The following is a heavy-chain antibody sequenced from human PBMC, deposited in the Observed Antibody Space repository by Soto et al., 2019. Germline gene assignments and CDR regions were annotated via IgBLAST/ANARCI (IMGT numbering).Heavy chain of an antibody. Sequence: ASVKVSCKASGYTFTSYYMHWVRQAPGQRLEWMGWINAGNGNTKYSQKFQARVTITRDTSASTAYMELSSLRSEDTAVYYCARDLWGYCGTDCYPLDVWGQGTTVTVSS. V-gene: IGHV1-3*01. D-gene: IGHD2-21*02. CDR2: INAGNGNT. CDR1: GYTFTSYY. CDR3: ARDLWGYCGTDCYPLDV. J-gene: IGHJ6*02.